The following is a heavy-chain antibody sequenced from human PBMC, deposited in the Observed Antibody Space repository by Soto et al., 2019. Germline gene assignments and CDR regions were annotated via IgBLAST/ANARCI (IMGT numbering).Heavy chain of an antibody. D-gene: IGHD3-22*01. V-gene: IGHV1-18*01. J-gene: IGHJ3*02. CDR2: ISAYNGNT. Sequence: ASVKVSCKASGYTFTSYGISWVRQAPGQGREGMGWISAYNGNTNYAQKLQGRVTLTTDTSTSTAYIELRSLGSDDTAVYYCARRQYYYDSSGYPNDAFDIWAQGTM. CDR1: GYTFTSYG. CDR3: ARRQYYYDSSGYPNDAFDI.